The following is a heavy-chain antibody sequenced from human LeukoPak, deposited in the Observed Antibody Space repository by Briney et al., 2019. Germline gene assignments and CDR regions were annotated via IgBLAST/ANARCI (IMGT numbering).Heavy chain of an antibody. V-gene: IGHV3-9*01. Sequence: GRSLRLSCAASGFTFDDYAMHWVRQAPGKGLEWVSGISWNSGSIGYADSVKGRFTISRDNAKNSLYLQMNSLRAEDTALYYCAKGRGSYGSSQPYYYYGMDVWGQGTTVTVSS. CDR1: GFTFDDYA. CDR2: ISWNSGSI. D-gene: IGHD6-13*01. J-gene: IGHJ6*02. CDR3: AKGRGSYGSSQPYYYYGMDV.